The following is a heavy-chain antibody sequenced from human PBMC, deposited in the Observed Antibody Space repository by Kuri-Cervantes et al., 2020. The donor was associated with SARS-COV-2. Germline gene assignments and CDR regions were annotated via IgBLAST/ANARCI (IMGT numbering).Heavy chain of an antibody. V-gene: IGHV4-34*01. CDR3: AGTRDIVVVVAANNWFDP. J-gene: IGHJ5*02. Sequence: SQTLSLTCAVYGGSFSGYYWSWIRQPPGKGLEWIGEINHSGSTDYNPSLKSRVTISVDTSKNQFSLKLSSVTAADTAVYYWAGTRDIVVVVAANNWFDPWGQGTLVTVSS. CDR1: GGSFSGYY. CDR2: INHSGST. D-gene: IGHD2-15*01.